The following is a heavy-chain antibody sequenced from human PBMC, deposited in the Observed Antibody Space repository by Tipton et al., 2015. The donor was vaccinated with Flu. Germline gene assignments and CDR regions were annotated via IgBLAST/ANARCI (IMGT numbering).Heavy chain of an antibody. J-gene: IGHJ4*02. V-gene: IGHV3-7*01. D-gene: IGHD2-2*01. CDR1: GFTFSSYE. Sequence: GSLRLSCAASGFTFSSYEMNWVRRAPGKGLEWVANINQGGSEKYYVDSVKGRFTISRDNAKNSLHLQMNSLRAEDTAVYYCARTRGGYCTSSSCYADYFDYWGQGTLVTVSS. CDR2: INQGGSEK. CDR3: ARTRGGYCTSSSCYADYFDY.